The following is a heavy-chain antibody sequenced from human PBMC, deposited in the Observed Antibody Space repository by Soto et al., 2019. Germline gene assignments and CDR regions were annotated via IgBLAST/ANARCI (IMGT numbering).Heavy chain of an antibody. CDR3: ATGSFTSTGGRIGYHYNAMDV. V-gene: IGHV1-69*13. Sequence: SVKVSFKSSGGTFSSHSINWLRQAPGQGLEWMGGIIPIFGPANFAKKFQGRVTITADESTTTAYMELSSLTSEDTAVYYCATGSFTSTGGRIGYHYNAMDVWGQGTTVTVSS. CDR1: GGTFSSHS. J-gene: IGHJ6*02. CDR2: IIPIFGPA. D-gene: IGHD1-1*01.